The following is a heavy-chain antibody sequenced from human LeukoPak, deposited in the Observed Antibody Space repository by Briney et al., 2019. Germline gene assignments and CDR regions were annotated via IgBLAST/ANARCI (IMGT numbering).Heavy chain of an antibody. Sequence: SETLSLTCTVSGGSISSYYWSWIRQPAGKGLEWIGRIYSSGSTNYNPSLKSRVTMSVDTSKNQFSLNLSSVTAADTAVYYCARVRGYGSGSYYFDYWGQGTLVTVSS. CDR2: IYSSGST. V-gene: IGHV4-4*07. CDR3: ARVRGYGSGSYYFDY. J-gene: IGHJ4*02. CDR1: GGSISSYY. D-gene: IGHD3-10*01.